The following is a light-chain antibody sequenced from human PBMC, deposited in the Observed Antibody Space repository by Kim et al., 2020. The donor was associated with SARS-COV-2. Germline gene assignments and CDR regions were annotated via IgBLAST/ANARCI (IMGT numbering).Light chain of an antibody. Sequence: SITISCTGNSRDVGSYNLGSWYQQHPGKAPKLRIYEVSKRPSGVSNRFSGSKSGNTASLTISGLQAEDEADYYCCSYAGSSTSVVFGGGTQLTVL. J-gene: IGLJ2*01. CDR1: SRDVGSYNL. V-gene: IGLV2-23*02. CDR3: CSYAGSSTSVV. CDR2: EVS.